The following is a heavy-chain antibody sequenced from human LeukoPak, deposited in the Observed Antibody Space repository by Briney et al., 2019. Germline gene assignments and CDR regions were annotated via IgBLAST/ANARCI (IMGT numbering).Heavy chain of an antibody. D-gene: IGHD3-22*01. V-gene: IGHV4-4*07. CDR3: ASGIDARSDSSD. J-gene: IGHJ4*02. CDR2: IYTSGST. Sequence: KPSETLSLTCTVSGGSISSYYWSWIRQPAGKGLEWIGRIYTSGSTNYNPSLKSRVTMSVDIYKNHFSLELTSVTAADTAVYYCASGIDARSDSSDWGQGTLVTVSS. CDR1: GGSISSYY.